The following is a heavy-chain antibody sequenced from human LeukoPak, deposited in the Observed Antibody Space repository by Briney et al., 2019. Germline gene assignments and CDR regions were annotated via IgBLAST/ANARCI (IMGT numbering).Heavy chain of an antibody. CDR2: IYYSGST. V-gene: IGHV4-39*07. CDR1: GGSVSSSSYY. Sequence: SETLSLTCTVSGGSVSSSSYYWGWIRQPPGKGLEWIGSIYYSGSTYYNPSLKSRVTISVDTSKNQFSLKLSSVTAADTAVYYCARDTGCSGGSCYGYWGQGTLVTVSS. CDR3: ARDTGCSGGSCYGY. J-gene: IGHJ4*02. D-gene: IGHD2-15*01.